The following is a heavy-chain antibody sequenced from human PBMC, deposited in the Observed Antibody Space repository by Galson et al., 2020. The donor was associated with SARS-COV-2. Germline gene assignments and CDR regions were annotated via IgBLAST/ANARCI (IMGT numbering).Heavy chain of an antibody. CDR1: GGSISSSSYY. J-gene: IGHJ4*02. CDR3: ARAPRRYFDWLFNFDY. CDR2: IYYSGST. V-gene: IGHV4-39*07. Sequence: SETLSLTCTVSGGSISSSSYYWGWIRQPPGKGLEWIGSIYYSGSTYYNPSLKSRVTISVDTSKNQFSLKLSSVTAADTAVYYCARAPRRYFDWLFNFDYWGQGTLVTVSS. D-gene: IGHD3-9*01.